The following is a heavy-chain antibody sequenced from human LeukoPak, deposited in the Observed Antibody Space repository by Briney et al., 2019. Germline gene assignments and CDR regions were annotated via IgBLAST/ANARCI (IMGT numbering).Heavy chain of an antibody. V-gene: IGHV3-33*01. D-gene: IGHD6-13*01. J-gene: IGHJ4*02. Sequence: GRSLRLSCAASGFTFTSYGMHWVRQAPGKGLEWVAGIWYDGSNKYYADSVKGRFTISRDNSKNTLYLQMNSLRAEDTAVYYCARDPIAAVRFDYWGQGTLVTVSS. CDR2: IWYDGSNK. CDR3: ARDPIAAVRFDY. CDR1: GFTFTSYG.